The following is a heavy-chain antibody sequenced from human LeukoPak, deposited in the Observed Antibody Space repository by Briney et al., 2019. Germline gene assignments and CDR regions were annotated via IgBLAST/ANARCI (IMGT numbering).Heavy chain of an antibody. V-gene: IGHV4-59*01. CDR1: GGSISSYY. J-gene: IGHJ5*02. Sequence: SETLSLTCTVSGGSISSYYWNWVRQPPGKGLKWIGNIYSSGSTDYNPSLKSRVTISLGTSKFQFSLRLNSVTAADTAVYYCARADPNASGYFYRFNWFDPWGQGTLVTVSS. CDR3: ARADPNASGYFYRFNWFDP. CDR2: IYSSGST. D-gene: IGHD3-10*01.